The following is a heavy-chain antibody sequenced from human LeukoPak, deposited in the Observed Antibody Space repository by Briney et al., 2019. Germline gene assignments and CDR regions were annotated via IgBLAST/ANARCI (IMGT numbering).Heavy chain of an antibody. D-gene: IGHD3-10*01. Sequence: SETLSLTCTVSGDSFGGYYWTWIRQPPGKGLKWIGYIHTSGGTNYNPSLKSRVTMSVDTSKNQFSLKLTSVTAADTAVYFCARQAYYSPSGSWTGFDFWGQGTLASVSS. CDR3: ARQAYYSPSGSWTGFDF. CDR2: IHTSGGT. J-gene: IGHJ4*02. V-gene: IGHV4-4*09. CDR1: GDSFGGYY.